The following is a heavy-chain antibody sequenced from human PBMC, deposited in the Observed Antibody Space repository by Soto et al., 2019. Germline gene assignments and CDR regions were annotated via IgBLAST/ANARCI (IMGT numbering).Heavy chain of an antibody. CDR2: IWYDGSNK. J-gene: IGHJ4*02. CDR1: RFTFSSYG. CDR3: ARTSGGSWSSFDY. Sequence: QVQLVESGGGVVQPGRSLRLSCAASRFTFSSYGMHWVRQAPGKGLEWVAVIWYDGSNKYYADSVKGRFTISRDNSKNALYLQMNSLRAEDTGVYYCARTSGGSWSSFDYWGQGTLVTVSS. V-gene: IGHV3-33*01. D-gene: IGHD1-26*01.